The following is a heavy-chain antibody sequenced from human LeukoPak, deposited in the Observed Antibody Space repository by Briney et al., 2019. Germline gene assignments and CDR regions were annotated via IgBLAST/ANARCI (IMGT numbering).Heavy chain of an antibody. CDR1: GFTVSSNY. J-gene: IGHJ3*02. CDR3: ARGGSYLSAFDI. D-gene: IGHD1-26*01. Sequence: GGSLRLSCAASGFTVSSNYMSCVRQAPGKGLEWVSIIYSGGSTFYADSVKGRFTISRDNSKSTLYLQMNSLRAEDTGVYYCARGGSYLSAFDIWGQGTMVTVSS. V-gene: IGHV3-53*01. CDR2: IYSGGST.